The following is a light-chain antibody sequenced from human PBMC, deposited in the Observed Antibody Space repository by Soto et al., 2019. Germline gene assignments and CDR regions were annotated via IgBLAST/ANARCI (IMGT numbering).Light chain of an antibody. CDR3: LQHNSYPYT. CDR2: DTS. Sequence: DVQMTKSPSAMSASVGDRVTITCRASQDISRFVAWFQQKPGKAPERLLYDTSTLQVGVPSRFSGGGSGTEFTLAISGLQPEDFATYYCLQHNSYPYTFCQGTKVDIK. J-gene: IGKJ2*01. CDR1: QDISRF. V-gene: IGKV1-17*03.